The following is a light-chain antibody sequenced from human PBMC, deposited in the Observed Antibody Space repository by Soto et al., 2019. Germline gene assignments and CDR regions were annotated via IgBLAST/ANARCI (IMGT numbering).Light chain of an antibody. CDR2: DVS. V-gene: IGLV2-14*01. J-gene: IGLJ1*01. CDR1: SSDVGGYNY. CDR3: SSYTSSSALV. Sequence: QSALTQPASVSGSPGQAITISCTGTSSDVGGYNYVSWYQQHPGKAPKLMIYDVSNRPSGVSNRFSGSKSGNTASLTISGLQAGDEADYYCSSYTSSSALVFGTGTKATV.